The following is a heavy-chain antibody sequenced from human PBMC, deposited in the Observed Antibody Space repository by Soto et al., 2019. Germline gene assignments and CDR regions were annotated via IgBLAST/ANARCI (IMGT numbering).Heavy chain of an antibody. CDR1: GFTFSSYA. J-gene: IGHJ4*02. V-gene: IGHV3-23*01. D-gene: IGHD6-6*01. Sequence: HPGGSLRLSCAASGFTFSSYAMSWVRQAPGKGLEWVSAISGSGGSTYYADSVKGRFTISRDNSKDTLYLQMNSLRAEDTAVYYCAKEREYSSSSVAYRSSYFDYWGQGTLVTVSS. CDR3: AKEREYSSSSVAYRSSYFDY. CDR2: ISGSGGST.